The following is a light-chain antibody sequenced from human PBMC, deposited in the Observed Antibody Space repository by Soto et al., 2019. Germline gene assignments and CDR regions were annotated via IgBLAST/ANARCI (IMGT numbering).Light chain of an antibody. CDR1: QGISSY. Sequence: GDRVTIPCRASQGISSYLAWYQQKPGEAPKLLIYAASTLQSGVPSRFSGSGSGTAFTLTISSLQPEDFATYYCQQLNSSPSFTFGGGTKVEIK. V-gene: IGKV1-9*01. CDR3: QQLNSSPSFT. J-gene: IGKJ4*01. CDR2: AAS.